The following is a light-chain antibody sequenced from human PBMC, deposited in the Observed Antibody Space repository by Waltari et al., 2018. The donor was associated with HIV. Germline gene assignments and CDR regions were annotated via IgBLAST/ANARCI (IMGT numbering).Light chain of an antibody. CDR3: SSYTRGTTPVV. Sequence: QSALTQPPSASGSPGQSITLSCSGTRSDIGAYNYVSWYQKYPGKAPKLMIYEVSYRPSGVSSRFSASTSGNMASLTISGLQAEDEAHYYCSSYTRGTTPVVFGGGTKLTVL. J-gene: IGLJ2*01. CDR2: EVS. V-gene: IGLV2-14*01. CDR1: RSDIGAYNY.